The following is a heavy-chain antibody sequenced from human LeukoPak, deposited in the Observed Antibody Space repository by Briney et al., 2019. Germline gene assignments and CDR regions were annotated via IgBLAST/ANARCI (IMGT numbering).Heavy chain of an antibody. V-gene: IGHV5-51*01. D-gene: IGHD6-13*01. Sequence: GESLKISCKGSGYSFTSYWIGWVRQMPGKGLEWMGIIYPGGSDTRYSPSFQGQVTISADKSISTAYLQWSSLKASDTAMYYCASQAAAGPGYGTFDYWGQGTLVTVSS. CDR3: ASQAAAGPGYGTFDY. CDR1: GYSFTSYW. CDR2: IYPGGSDT. J-gene: IGHJ4*02.